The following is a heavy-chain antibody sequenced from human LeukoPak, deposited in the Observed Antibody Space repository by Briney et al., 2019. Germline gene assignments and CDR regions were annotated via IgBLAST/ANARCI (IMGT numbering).Heavy chain of an antibody. CDR3: ARVASEITIFGVVIYYMDV. CDR1: GASFSSYY. Sequence: PSETLSLTCTVSGASFSSYYWSWLRQPPGKGLEWIAYIFYNGNTKYNPSLKSRVTISVDKSKNQFSLKLSSVTAADTAVYYCARVASEITIFGVVIYYMDVWGKGTTVTVSS. CDR2: IFYNGNT. V-gene: IGHV4-59*12. D-gene: IGHD3-3*01. J-gene: IGHJ6*03.